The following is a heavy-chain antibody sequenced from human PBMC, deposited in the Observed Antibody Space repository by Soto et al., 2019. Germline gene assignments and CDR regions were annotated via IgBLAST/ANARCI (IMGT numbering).Heavy chain of an antibody. Sequence: QVQLQQWGAGLLKPSETLSLTCAVYGGSFSGYYWSWIRQPPGKGLEWIGEINHSGSTNYNPSLKSRVTISVDTSKNQFSLKLSSVTAADTAVYYCARGSPRRGVRGPHYGMDVWGQVTTVTVSS. CDR2: INHSGST. CDR1: GGSFSGYY. V-gene: IGHV4-34*01. CDR3: ARGSPRRGVRGPHYGMDV. J-gene: IGHJ6*02. D-gene: IGHD1-26*01.